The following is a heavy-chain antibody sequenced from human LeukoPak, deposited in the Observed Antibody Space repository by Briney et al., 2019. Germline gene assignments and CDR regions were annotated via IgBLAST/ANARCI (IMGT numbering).Heavy chain of an antibody. CDR3: ARGGGLVPGTWFDP. Sequence: EASVKVSCKASGYTFTSYGISWVRQAPGQGLEWMGWISAYNGNTNYAQKLQGRVSMTTDTSTTTAYLELRSLRSDDTAVYYCARGGGLVPGTWFDPWGQGALVTVSS. CDR1: GYTFTSYG. CDR2: ISAYNGNT. D-gene: IGHD6-19*01. J-gene: IGHJ5*02. V-gene: IGHV1-18*01.